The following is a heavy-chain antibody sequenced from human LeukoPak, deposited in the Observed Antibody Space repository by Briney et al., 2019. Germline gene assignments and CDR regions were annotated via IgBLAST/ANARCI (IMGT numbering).Heavy chain of an antibody. CDR3: ARESSSWYGYFHH. Sequence: SQTLSLTCVISGDSVSSNSAAWNWIRQSPSRGLEWLGRTYYRSKWYNDYALSVKGRININPDTSKNQFSLQLNYVTPEDTAVYYCARESSSWYGYFHHWGQGTLVTVSS. J-gene: IGHJ1*01. D-gene: IGHD6-13*01. CDR1: GDSVSSNSAA. V-gene: IGHV6-1*01. CDR2: TYYRSKWYN.